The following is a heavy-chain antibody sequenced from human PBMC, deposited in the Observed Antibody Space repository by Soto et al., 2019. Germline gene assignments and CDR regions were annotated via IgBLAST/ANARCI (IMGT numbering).Heavy chain of an antibody. CDR1: GYTFTSYY. CDR3: ARAVAVAADFDY. V-gene: IGHV1-46*01. D-gene: IGHD6-19*01. J-gene: IGHJ4*02. CDR2: ISPSGGST. Sequence: ASVKVSCKASGYTFTSYYMHWVRQAPGQGLEWMGIISPSGGSTKYAQTFQGRVTITRDTSASTAYMELSSLRSEDTAVYYCARAVAVAADFDYWGQGTLVTVSS.